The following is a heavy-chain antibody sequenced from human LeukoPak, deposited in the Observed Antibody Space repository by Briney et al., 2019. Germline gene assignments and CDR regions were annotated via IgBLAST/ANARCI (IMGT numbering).Heavy chain of an antibody. V-gene: IGHV3-64*01. CDR1: GVTFSIDG. CDR3: ARGIRWASDY. J-gene: IGHJ4*02. D-gene: IGHD4-23*01. CDR2: ITSNGGNT. Sequence: GGCLRLSCAASGVTFSIDGMGWGREAPGKGLEYVSGITSNGGNTYYGNSVKGRFTISRDNSKDTLYLQMGSLRPEDMAVYYCARGIRWASDYWGQGSLVTLAS.